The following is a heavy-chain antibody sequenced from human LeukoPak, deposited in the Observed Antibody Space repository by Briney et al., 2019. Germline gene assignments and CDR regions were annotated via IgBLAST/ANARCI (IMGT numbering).Heavy chain of an antibody. Sequence: GGSLRLSCVASGFSVSSSYMSWVRQAPGKGLEWVAVISDDGRTEYYADSVKGRFTISRDNSKNTVSLQMNSLRDDDTAVFYCTKEGATGSRYNFDYWGQGTLVTVSS. J-gene: IGHJ4*02. CDR3: TKEGATGSRYNFDY. D-gene: IGHD2-15*01. CDR1: GFSVSSSY. V-gene: IGHV3-30*18. CDR2: ISDDGRTE.